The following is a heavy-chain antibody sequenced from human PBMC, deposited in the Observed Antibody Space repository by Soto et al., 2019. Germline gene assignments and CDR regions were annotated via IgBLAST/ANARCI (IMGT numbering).Heavy chain of an antibody. CDR3: AKNPGYYYDSTGYHFDY. CDR1: GFTFSNYA. Sequence: GGSLRLSCAASGFTFSNYAMSWVRQAPGKGLEWVSAISYGGGTTYYADSVKGRFTISRDNSKNILYLQMNSLRAEDTAVYYCAKNPGYYYDSTGYHFDYWGQGTLVTVSS. CDR2: ISYGGGTT. J-gene: IGHJ4*02. V-gene: IGHV3-23*01. D-gene: IGHD3-22*01.